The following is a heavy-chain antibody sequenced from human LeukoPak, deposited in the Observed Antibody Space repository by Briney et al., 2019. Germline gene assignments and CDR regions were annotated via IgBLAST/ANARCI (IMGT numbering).Heavy chain of an antibody. V-gene: IGHV3-23*01. D-gene: IGHD2-2*01. CDR2: ISGSGGST. CDR1: GFTSSSYA. Sequence: GGSLRLSCAASGFTSSSYAMSWVRQAPGKGLEWVSAISGSGGSTYYADSVKGRFTISRDNSKNTLYLQMNSLRAEDTAVYYCAKDPVVPASYYYYGMDVWGQGTTVTVSS. CDR3: AKDPVVPASYYYYGMDV. J-gene: IGHJ6*02.